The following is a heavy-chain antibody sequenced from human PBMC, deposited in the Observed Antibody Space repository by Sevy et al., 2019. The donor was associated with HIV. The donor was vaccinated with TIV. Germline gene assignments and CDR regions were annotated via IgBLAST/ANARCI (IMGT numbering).Heavy chain of an antibody. Sequence: ASVKVSCKASGYTFTSYGISWVRQAPGQGLEWMGWISAYNGNTNYAQKLQGRVTMTTDTSTSTAYMELRSLRSDGAAVYYCERAVGSSSWYSFDYWGQGTLVTVSS. J-gene: IGHJ4*02. CDR3: ERAVGSSSWYSFDY. CDR1: GYTFTSYG. D-gene: IGHD6-13*01. V-gene: IGHV1-18*01. CDR2: ISAYNGNT.